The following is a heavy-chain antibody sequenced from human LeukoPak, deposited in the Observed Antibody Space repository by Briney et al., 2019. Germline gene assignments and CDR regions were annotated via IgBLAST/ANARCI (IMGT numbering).Heavy chain of an antibody. CDR1: GFTFSSYA. Sequence: PGGSLRLSCAASGFTFSSYAMSWVRQAPGKGLEWVSSIVGSGSSINYADSVKGRFTISRDNSKNTLYLEMNSLRAEDTAVYYCARTPLYYDFWSGYMDVWGKGTTVTVSS. D-gene: IGHD3-3*01. CDR2: IVGSGSSI. V-gene: IGHV3-23*01. CDR3: ARTPLYYDFWSGYMDV. J-gene: IGHJ6*03.